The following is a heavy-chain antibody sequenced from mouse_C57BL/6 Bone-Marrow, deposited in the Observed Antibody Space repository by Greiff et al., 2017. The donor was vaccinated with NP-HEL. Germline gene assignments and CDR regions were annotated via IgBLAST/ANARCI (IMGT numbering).Heavy chain of an antibody. J-gene: IGHJ4*01. Sequence: EVQLVESGGGLVKPGGSLKLSCAASGFTFSSYAMSWVRQTPEKRLEWVATISDGGSYTYYPDNVKGRFTISRDNAKNNLYLQMSHMKSEETAMYYCARDPLLRLDAMDYWGQGTSVTVSS. V-gene: IGHV5-4*01. CDR2: ISDGGSYT. CDR1: GFTFSSYA. D-gene: IGHD2-12*01. CDR3: ARDPLLRLDAMDY.